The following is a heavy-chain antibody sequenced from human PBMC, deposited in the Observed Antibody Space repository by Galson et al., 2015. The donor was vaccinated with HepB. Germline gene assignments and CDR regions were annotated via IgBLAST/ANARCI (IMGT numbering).Heavy chain of an antibody. CDR3: SPYSYDDDASRLCDF. CDR1: GFTFSDAW. D-gene: IGHD3-22*01. Sequence: SVRLSCAASGFTFSDAWVNWVRQAPGRGLEWVGRIISNVDGETTDYAAFEKGRFAVARDAAKVSVDLQMNGLKTEDTAVYYCSPYSYDDDASRLCDFWGRGTLVTVTS. CDR2: IISNVDGETT. J-gene: IGHJ4*02. V-gene: IGHV3-15*01.